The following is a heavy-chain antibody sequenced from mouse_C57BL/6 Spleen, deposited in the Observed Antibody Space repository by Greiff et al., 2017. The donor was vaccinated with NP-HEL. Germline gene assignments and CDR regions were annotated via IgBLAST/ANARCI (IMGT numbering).Heavy chain of an antibody. CDR1: GYSITSGYY. CDR2: ISYDGSN. CDR3: ARARDYGMVDY. Sequence: EVHLVESGPGLVKPSQSLSLTCSVTGYSITSGYYWNWIRQFPGNKLEWMGYISYDGSNNYNPSLKNRISITRDTSKNQFFLKLNSVTTEDTATYYCARARDYGMVDYWGQGTSVTVSS. V-gene: IGHV3-6*01. D-gene: IGHD2-4*01. J-gene: IGHJ4*01.